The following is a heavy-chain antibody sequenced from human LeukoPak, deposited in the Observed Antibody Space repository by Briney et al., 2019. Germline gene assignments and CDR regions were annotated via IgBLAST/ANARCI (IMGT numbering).Heavy chain of an antibody. CDR3: TIRYYDILTGYYRPDY. D-gene: IGHD3-9*01. J-gene: IGHJ4*02. CDR1: GFTFSNAW. V-gene: IGHV3-15*01. Sequence: GGSLRLYCAGSGFTFSNAWMSWVRQAPGKGREWGGRIKSKTDGGTTDYAAPVKGRFTISRDDSKNTLYLQMNSLKTEDTAVYYCTIRYYDILTGYYRPDYWGQGTLVTVSS. CDR2: IKSKTDGGTT.